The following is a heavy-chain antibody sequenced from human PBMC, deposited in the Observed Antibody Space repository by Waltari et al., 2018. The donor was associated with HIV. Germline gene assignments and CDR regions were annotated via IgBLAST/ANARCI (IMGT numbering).Heavy chain of an antibody. CDR1: GYSISSGYY. J-gene: IGHJ4*02. V-gene: IGHV4-38-2*02. D-gene: IGHD2-2*01. CDR3: ARGGVVPAADDY. CDR2: IYHSGST. Sequence: QVQLQESGPGLVKPSGTLSLTCTVSGYSISSGYYWGWIRQPPGKGLEWIGSIYHSGSTYYNPSLKSRVTISVDTSKNQFSLKLSSVTAADTAVYYCARGGVVPAADDYWGQGTLVTVSS.